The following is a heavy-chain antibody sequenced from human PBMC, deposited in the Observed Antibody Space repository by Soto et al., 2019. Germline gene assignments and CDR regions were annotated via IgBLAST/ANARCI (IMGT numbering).Heavy chain of an antibody. CDR1: GFSLSNARVG. CDR2: IFSNDEK. D-gene: IGHD7-27*01. V-gene: IGHV2-26*01. J-gene: IGHJ5*02. CDR3: ARTQGDWGRSWFDP. Sequence: QVTLKESGPVLVKPTETLTLTCTVSGFSLSNARVGVTWIRQPPGKALEWLAHIFSNDEKSYNISLKSRLTISRDTSNSQVVLTMTNMDPVDTATYYCARTQGDWGRSWFDPWGQGTLVTVSS.